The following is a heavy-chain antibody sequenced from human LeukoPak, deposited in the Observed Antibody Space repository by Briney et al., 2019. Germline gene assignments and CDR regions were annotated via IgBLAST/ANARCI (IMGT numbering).Heavy chain of an antibody. CDR1: GYSFTSYW. V-gene: IGHV5-51*01. Sequence: GESLKISCKGSGYSFTSYWIGWVRQMPGKGLEWMGIIYPGDSDTRYSPSFQGQVTISADKSISTAYLQWSSLKASDTAVYYCARQTFWSGYDFDYWGQGTLVTVSS. D-gene: IGHD3-3*01. CDR2: IYPGDSDT. J-gene: IGHJ4*02. CDR3: ARQTFWSGYDFDY.